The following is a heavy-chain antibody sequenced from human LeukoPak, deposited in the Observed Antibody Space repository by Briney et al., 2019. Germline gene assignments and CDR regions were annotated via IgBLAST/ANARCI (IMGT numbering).Heavy chain of an antibody. CDR1: GFTFSNSW. V-gene: IGHV3-7*03. CDR2: IEQDGSEK. J-gene: IGHJ4*02. D-gene: IGHD6-13*01. CDR3: ARVGGSWYDFGDY. Sequence: PGGSLRLSCAASGFTFSNSWISWVRQAPGKGLEWVANIEQDGSEKVYVDSVRGRFTISRDNAENSLFLQMNSLRTEDTAVYYCARVGGSWYDFGDYWGQGTLVTVSS.